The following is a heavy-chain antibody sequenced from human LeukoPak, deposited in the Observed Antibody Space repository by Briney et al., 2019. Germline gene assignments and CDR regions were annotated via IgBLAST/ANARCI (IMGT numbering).Heavy chain of an antibody. CDR3: ARACSTTNCYGGYGMDV. V-gene: IGHV1-8*02. J-gene: IGHJ6*02. CDR1: GGTFSSYA. D-gene: IGHD2-2*01. CDR2: MNPSSGNT. Sequence: ASVKVSCKASGGTFSSYAINWVRQATGQGLEWMGWMNPSSGNTGYAQKFQGRVTMTRDTSINTAYMEVSSLRSEDTAVYYCARACSTTNCYGGYGMDVWGQGTTVTVSS.